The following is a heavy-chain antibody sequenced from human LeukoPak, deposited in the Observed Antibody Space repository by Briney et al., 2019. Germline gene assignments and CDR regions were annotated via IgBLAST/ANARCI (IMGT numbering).Heavy chain of an antibody. CDR2: INHSGST. CDR1: GGSFSGYY. J-gene: IGHJ6*02. CDR3: ARDIVVVPASMDV. D-gene: IGHD2-2*01. V-gene: IGHV4-34*01. Sequence: SETLSLTCAVYGGSFSGYYWSWIRQPPGKGLEWIGEINHSGSTNYNLSLKSRVTISVDTSKNQFSLKLSSVTAADTAVYYCARDIVVVPASMDVWGQGTTVTVSS.